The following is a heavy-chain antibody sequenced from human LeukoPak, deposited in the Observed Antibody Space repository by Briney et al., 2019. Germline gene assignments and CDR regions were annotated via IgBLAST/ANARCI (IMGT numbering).Heavy chain of an antibody. CDR1: GSSISSSSYY. D-gene: IGHD3-10*01. CDR2: INLSGST. J-gene: IGHJ4*02. V-gene: IGHV4-39*07. CDR3: AREGYYGSGSYDY. Sequence: SETLSLTCTVSGSSISSSSYYWGWIRQPPGKGLELIGEINLSGSTNYNPSLKSRVTISVDTSKNQFSLKLSSVTAADTAVYYCAREGYYGSGSYDYWGQGTLVTVSS.